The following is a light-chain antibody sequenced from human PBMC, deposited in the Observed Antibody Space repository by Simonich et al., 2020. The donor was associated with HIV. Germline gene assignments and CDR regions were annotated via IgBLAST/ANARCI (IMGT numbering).Light chain of an antibody. CDR1: QSVSSY. CDR3: QEYNNWPPWT. J-gene: IGKJ1*01. V-gene: IGKV3-15*01. Sequence: EIVLTQSPATLSLSPGERGTLSCRASQSVSSYLAWYQQKPGQTPRLLIYGASTRATGIPARFSGSGSGTEFTLTISSLQSEDFAVYYCQEYNNWPPWTFGQGTKVEIK. CDR2: GAS.